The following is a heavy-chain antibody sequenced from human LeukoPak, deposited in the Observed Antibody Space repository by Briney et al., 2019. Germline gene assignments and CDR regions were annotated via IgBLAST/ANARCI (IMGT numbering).Heavy chain of an antibody. V-gene: IGHV4-34*01. Sequence: SETLSLTCGVYGGSYSAYYWSWIRHPPGKGLEWIVEINHSGSTNYNPSLKTRVAMSVDTSKNQFSLKLSSVTAADTAVYYCARGGTGNIDYWGQGALVTVSS. J-gene: IGHJ4*02. D-gene: IGHD1-1*01. CDR2: INHSGST. CDR3: ARGGTGNIDY. CDR1: GGSYSAYY.